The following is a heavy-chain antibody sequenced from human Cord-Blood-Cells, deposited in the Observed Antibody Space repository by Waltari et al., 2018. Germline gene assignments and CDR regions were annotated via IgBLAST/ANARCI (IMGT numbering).Heavy chain of an antibody. CDR1: GGTFSSYA. CDR2: IIPIFGTA. J-gene: IGHJ3*02. D-gene: IGHD1-26*01. Sequence: VQLVQSVAEVKKPGSSVNFSCTASGGTFSSYAISWVRQAPGQGLAWMGGIIPIFGTANYAQKFQGRVTITADESTSTAYMELSSLRSEDTAVYYCASVKVGADAFDIWGQGTMVTVSS. CDR3: ASVKVGADAFDI. V-gene: IGHV1-69*01.